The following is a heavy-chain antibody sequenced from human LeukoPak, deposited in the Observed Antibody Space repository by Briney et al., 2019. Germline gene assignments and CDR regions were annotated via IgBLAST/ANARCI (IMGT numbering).Heavy chain of an antibody. J-gene: IGHJ3*02. Sequence: ASVNVSCKASGGTFSSYAISWVRQAPGQGLEWMGRIIPIFGIANYAQKFQGRVTITADKSTSTAYMELSSLRSEDTAVYYCVVVAATGDAFDIWGQGTMVTVSS. D-gene: IGHD2-15*01. CDR2: IIPIFGIA. CDR1: GGTFSSYA. CDR3: VVVAATGDAFDI. V-gene: IGHV1-69*04.